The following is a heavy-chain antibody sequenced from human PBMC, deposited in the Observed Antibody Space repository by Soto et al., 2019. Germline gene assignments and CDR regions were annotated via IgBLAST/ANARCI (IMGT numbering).Heavy chain of an antibody. Sequence: GESLKISCKGSGYSFTSYWIGWVRQMPGKGLEMMGIISPGDSDTRYSPSFQGQVTFSADKSKSAAYQQWSSLKAEDTALYYCARQPGCSYGRSDYWGQVTLVTV. CDR1: GYSFTSYW. J-gene: IGHJ4*02. CDR3: ARQPGCSYGRSDY. V-gene: IGHV5-51*01. CDR2: ISPGDSDT. D-gene: IGHD5-18*01.